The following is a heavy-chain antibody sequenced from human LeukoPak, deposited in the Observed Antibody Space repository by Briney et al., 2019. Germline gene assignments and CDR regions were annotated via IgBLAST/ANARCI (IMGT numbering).Heavy chain of an antibody. CDR1: GITFRSYG. J-gene: IGHJ4*02. V-gene: IGHV3-33*01. D-gene: IGHD2-15*01. CDR3: ATDRATQYFDY. CDR2: IWYDGSNK. Sequence: GRSLRLSCAASGITFRSYGMHWVRQAPGKELEWVAFIWYDGSNKYYADSVKGRFTISRDNSRNTLFLQMNSLRAEGTAVYYCATDRATQYFDYWGQGTLVSVSS.